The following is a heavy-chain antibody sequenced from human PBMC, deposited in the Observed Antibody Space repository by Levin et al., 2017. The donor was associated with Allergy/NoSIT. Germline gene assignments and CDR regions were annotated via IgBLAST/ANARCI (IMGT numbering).Heavy chain of an antibody. J-gene: IGHJ4*02. Sequence: SETLSLTCTVSGGSVSSGSYYWSWIRQPPGKGLEWIGYIYYSGSTNYNPSLKSRVTISVDTSKNQFSLKLSSVTAADTAVYYCARVVVVAATFDYWGQGTLVTVSS. V-gene: IGHV4-61*01. CDR3: ARVVVVAATFDY. CDR2: IYYSGST. CDR1: GGSVSSGSYY. D-gene: IGHD2-15*01.